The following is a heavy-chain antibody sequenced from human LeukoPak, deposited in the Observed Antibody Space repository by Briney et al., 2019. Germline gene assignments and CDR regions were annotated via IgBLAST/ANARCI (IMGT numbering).Heavy chain of an antibody. CDR2: ISGSGGST. V-gene: IGHV3-23*01. J-gene: IGHJ6*02. CDR1: GFTFSSYA. CDR3: AKSLPLYCSSTSCPTYYYYGMDV. D-gene: IGHD2-2*01. Sequence: GGSLRLSCAASGFTFSSYAMSWVRQAPGKGLEWVSAISGSGGSTYYADSVKGRFTISRDNSKNTLYLQMNSLRAEDTAVYYCAKSLPLYCSSTSCPTYYYYGMDVWSQGTTVTVSS.